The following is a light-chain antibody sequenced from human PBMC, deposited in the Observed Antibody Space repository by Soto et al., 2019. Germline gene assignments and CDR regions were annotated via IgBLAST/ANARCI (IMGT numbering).Light chain of an antibody. CDR1: QRVSSTY. CDR2: GTS. J-gene: IGKJ2*01. V-gene: IGKV3-20*01. Sequence: EILLTQSPGTLSLSPGERATLSCRASQRVSSTYLAWYQQKPGQAPRLLIYGTSSRATGIPTRFSGSGSGTDFTLSITRLEPEDFAVYYCQQYDASPITFGQGTKLEIK. CDR3: QQYDASPIT.